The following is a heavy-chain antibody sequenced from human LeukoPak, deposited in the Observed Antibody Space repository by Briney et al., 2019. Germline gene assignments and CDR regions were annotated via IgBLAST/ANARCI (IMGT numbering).Heavy chain of an antibody. V-gene: IGHV3-33*01. D-gene: IGHD5/OR15-5a*01. CDR3: ARSHPRTSVFDF. Sequence: GGSLRLSCGASGFTFRNYGMHRVRQAPGKGLEWVAIIWYDGSKRYYADSVKGRFTISRDNSKNTLYLQMNSLRVEDTAVYYCARSHPRTSVFDFGGQGTTVTLSS. CDR2: IWYDGSKR. CDR1: GFTFRNYG. J-gene: IGHJ3*01.